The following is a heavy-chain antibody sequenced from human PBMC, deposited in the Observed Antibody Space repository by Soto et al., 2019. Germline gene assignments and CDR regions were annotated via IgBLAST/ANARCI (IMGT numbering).Heavy chain of an antibody. J-gene: IGHJ4*02. V-gene: IGHV4-4*02. Sequence: QVQLQESGPGLVKPSGTLSLTCAVSGGSIRSNCWWAWVRQPPGKGLEWIGEIFHSGSTNYNPSLKNRVTLSMDKSRNQFSLSLTSATAADTAVYYCARRPIVAAADEDFWGQGTLVTVSS. D-gene: IGHD6-25*01. CDR1: GGSIRSNCW. CDR2: IFHSGST. CDR3: ARRPIVAAADEDF.